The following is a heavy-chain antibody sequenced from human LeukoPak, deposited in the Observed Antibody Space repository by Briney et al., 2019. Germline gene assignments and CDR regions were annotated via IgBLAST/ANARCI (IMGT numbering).Heavy chain of an antibody. D-gene: IGHD3-22*01. CDR1: GGSISSYY. V-gene: IGHV4-59*08. CDR3: ARGVSYYDSSGYNNEYFQH. J-gene: IGHJ1*01. CDR2: IYYSGST. Sequence: SETLSLTCTVSGGSISSYYWSWIRQPPGKGLEWIGYIYYSGSTNYNPSLKSRVTISVDTSKNQFSLKLSSVTAADTAVYYCARGVSYYDSSGYNNEYFQHWGQGTLVTVSS.